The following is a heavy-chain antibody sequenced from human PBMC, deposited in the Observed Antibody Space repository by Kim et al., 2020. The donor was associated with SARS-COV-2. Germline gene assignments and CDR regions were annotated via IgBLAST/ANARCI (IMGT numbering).Heavy chain of an antibody. CDR3: AKDMTPITIIGVVMIPVLAVYFDS. V-gene: IGHV3-23*01. CDR1: GFTFSSYA. Sequence: GGSLRLSCAASGFTFSSYAMSWVRQAPGKGLEWVSVISGSGGSTYYADSVKGRFTISIDNSKNTLYLQMNSLRAEDTAVYYCAKDMTPITIIGVVMIPVLAVYFDSWGEGALVTVSS. CDR2: ISGSGGST. D-gene: IGHD3-3*01. J-gene: IGHJ4*02.